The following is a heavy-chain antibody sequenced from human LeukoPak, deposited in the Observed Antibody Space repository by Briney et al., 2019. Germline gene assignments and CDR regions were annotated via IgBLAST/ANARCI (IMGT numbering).Heavy chain of an antibody. J-gene: IGHJ6*02. CDR3: ARDSPPLLWFGEHDYYYYGMDV. Sequence: TGRSLRLSCAASGFTFSSYAMHWVRQAPGKGLEWVANIKQDGSEKYYVDSVKGRFTISRDNAKNSLYLQMNSLRAEDTAVYYCARDSPPLLWFGEHDYYYYGMDVWGQGTTVTVSS. CDR1: GFTFSSYA. D-gene: IGHD3-10*01. CDR2: IKQDGSEK. V-gene: IGHV3-7*01.